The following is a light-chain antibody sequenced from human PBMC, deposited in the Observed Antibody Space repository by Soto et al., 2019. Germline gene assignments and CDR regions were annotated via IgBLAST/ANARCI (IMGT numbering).Light chain of an antibody. CDR3: QQYNIYPWT. CDR1: QSISSW. CDR2: DAS. V-gene: IGKV1-5*01. Sequence: DSQMPQSPSTLSASVGDRVTITCRASQSISSWLAWYQQKPGKAPKLLIYDASSLESGVPSRFSGSGSGTEFTLTISSLQPDDFATYYCQQYNIYPWTFGQGTKVDI. J-gene: IGKJ1*01.